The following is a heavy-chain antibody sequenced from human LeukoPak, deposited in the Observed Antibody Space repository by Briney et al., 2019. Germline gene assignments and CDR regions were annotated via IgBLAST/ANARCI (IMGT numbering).Heavy chain of an antibody. Sequence: GGSLRLSCAASGFTFSDYYMNWIRQALGKGLEWVSYISRGGSTTYYADSVKGRFTISRDNSKNTLYLQMNSLRAEDTAVYYCARDQGIAAAGPFDYWGQGTLVTVSS. CDR1: GFTFSDYY. V-gene: IGHV3-11*04. CDR3: ARDQGIAAAGPFDY. J-gene: IGHJ4*02. D-gene: IGHD6-13*01. CDR2: ISRGGSTT.